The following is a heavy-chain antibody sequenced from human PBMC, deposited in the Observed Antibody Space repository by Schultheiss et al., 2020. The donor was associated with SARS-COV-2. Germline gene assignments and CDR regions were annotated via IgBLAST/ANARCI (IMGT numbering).Heavy chain of an antibody. D-gene: IGHD2-8*01. Sequence: GGSLRLSCAASGFTVSSNYMSWVRQAPGKGLEWVSGISWNSGSIGYADSVKGRFTISRDNAKNTLYLQMNSLRAEDTAVYYCAKTSSIVLTSYYYGMDVWGQGTTVTVSS. J-gene: IGHJ6*02. CDR1: GFTVSSNY. V-gene: IGHV3-9*01. CDR3: AKTSSIVLTSYYYGMDV. CDR2: ISWNSGSI.